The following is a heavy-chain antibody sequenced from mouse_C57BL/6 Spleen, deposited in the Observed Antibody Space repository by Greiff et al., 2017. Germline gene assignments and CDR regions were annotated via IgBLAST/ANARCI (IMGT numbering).Heavy chain of an antibody. Sequence: EVQLQQSGPELVKPGASVKISCKASGYTFTDYYMNWVKQSHGKSLEWIGDINPNNGGTSYNQKFKGKATLTVDKSSSTAYMELRSLTSEDSAVYYCARALWLRRAFDYWGQGTTRTVSS. D-gene: IGHD2-2*01. V-gene: IGHV1-26*01. CDR2: INPNNGGT. J-gene: IGHJ2*01. CDR3: ARALWLRRAFDY. CDR1: GYTFTDYY.